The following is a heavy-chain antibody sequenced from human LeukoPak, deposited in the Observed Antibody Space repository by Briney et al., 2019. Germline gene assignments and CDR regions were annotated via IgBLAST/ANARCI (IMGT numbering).Heavy chain of an antibody. CDR2: ISSGSGTI. V-gene: IGHV3-48*01. J-gene: IGHJ2*01. CDR1: GSTFSSYN. CDR3: AALRGLQNWYFDL. D-gene: IGHD4-17*01. Sequence: GGSLRLSCAASGSTFSSYNINWVRQAPGKGLEWVSYISSGSGTIYYADSVKGRFTISRDNAKNSLFLQMNSLRAEDTAVYYCAALRGLQNWYFDLWGPGTLVTVSS.